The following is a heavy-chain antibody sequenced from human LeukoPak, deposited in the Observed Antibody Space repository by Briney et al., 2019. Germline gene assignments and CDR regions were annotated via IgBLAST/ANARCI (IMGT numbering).Heavy chain of an antibody. D-gene: IGHD1-1*01. CDR2: IYTSGST. CDR1: GGSISRYY. J-gene: IGHJ3*02. Sequence: SETLSLTCTVSGGSISRYYWSWIRQPPGKGLEWIGYIYTSGSTNYNPSLQSRVTISVDTSKNQFSLKLSSVTAADTAVYYCARHLEHAFDIWGQGTMVAVSS. CDR3: ARHLEHAFDI. V-gene: IGHV4-4*09.